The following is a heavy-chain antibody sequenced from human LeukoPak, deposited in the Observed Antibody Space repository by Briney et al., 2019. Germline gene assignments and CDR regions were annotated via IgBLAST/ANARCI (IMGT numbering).Heavy chain of an antibody. CDR1: GFXFSDCA. V-gene: IGHV3-23*01. CDR2: ISGGGDSV. Sequence: GGSLRLSCAASGFXFSDCAITWVRQTPGKGLEWVSVISGGGDSVDYADSMKGRFTISRDNSKNTLYLQMYSLRAEDTALYYCAKLGCTGTICYANYWGQGTLVTVSS. J-gene: IGHJ4*02. D-gene: IGHD2-2*01. CDR3: AKLGCTGTICYANY.